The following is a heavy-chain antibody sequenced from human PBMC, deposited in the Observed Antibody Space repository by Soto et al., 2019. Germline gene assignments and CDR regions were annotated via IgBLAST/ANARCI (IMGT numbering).Heavy chain of an antibody. CDR2: INVGNGNI. Sequence: QVQLVQSGAEVKKPGASVKVSCKASGYTFTNYPIHWVRQAPGQGLEWMGWINVGNGNIKYSQKFQGRVTMTRATSASTAYMELSSLGSDDTAVYYCASSSARGHWGQGTLVTVSS. J-gene: IGHJ4*02. V-gene: IGHV1-3*01. CDR1: GYTFTNYP. CDR3: ASSSARGH.